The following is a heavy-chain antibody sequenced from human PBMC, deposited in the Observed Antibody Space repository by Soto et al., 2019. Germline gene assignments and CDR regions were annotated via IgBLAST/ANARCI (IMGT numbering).Heavy chain of an antibody. J-gene: IGHJ2*01. D-gene: IGHD3-22*01. V-gene: IGHV1-69*06. CDR3: ASTKYDSSAYYYWYLGL. CDR2: IIPIFGTA. Sequence: QVELVQSGAEVKKPGSSVKVSCKASEDSFRNYAISWVRQAPGQGFVWMGGIIPIFGTANYVQKFQSTVTITADTFGNTVYLEQSRLRSKDTAVYYCASTKYDSSAYYYWYLGLWDRGTFVTVST. CDR1: EDSFRNYA.